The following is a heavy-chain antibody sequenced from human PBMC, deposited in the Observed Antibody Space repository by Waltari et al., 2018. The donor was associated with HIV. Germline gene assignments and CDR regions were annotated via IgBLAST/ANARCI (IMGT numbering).Heavy chain of an antibody. V-gene: IGHV3-48*02. J-gene: IGHJ6*02. CDR2: ISSSSSTI. Sequence: EVQLVESGGGLVQPGGSLRLSCAASGFTFSSYSMNWVRQAPGKGLEWVSYISSSSSTIYYADSVKGRFTIARDNAKNSLYLQMNSLRDEDTAVYYCGKLARTTSYCSSTSCYRGGMDVWGQGTTVTVSS. CDR1: GFTFSSYS. D-gene: IGHD2-2*01. CDR3: GKLARTTSYCSSTSCYRGGMDV.